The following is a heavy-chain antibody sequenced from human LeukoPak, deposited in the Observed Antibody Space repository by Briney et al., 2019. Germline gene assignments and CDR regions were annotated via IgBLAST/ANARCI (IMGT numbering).Heavy chain of an antibody. D-gene: IGHD2-21*02. CDR2: IYYSGST. V-gene: IGHV4-30-4*01. Sequence: PSGTLSLTCTVSGGSISSGDYYWSWIRQPPGKGLEWIGYIYYSGSTYYNPSLKSRVTISVDTSKNQFSLKLSSVTAADTAVYYCASGTVVTAIHFDYWGQGTLVTVSS. CDR1: GGSISSGDYY. J-gene: IGHJ4*02. CDR3: ASGTVVTAIHFDY.